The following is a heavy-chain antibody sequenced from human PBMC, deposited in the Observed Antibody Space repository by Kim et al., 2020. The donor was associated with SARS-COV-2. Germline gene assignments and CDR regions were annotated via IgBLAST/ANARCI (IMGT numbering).Heavy chain of an antibody. Sequence: ASVKVACKASGYTFTSYDIQWVRQAPGQGLEWMGWINPGSGNTKSSQKFQGRVTITRDTSASTAYMELSSLRSEDAALYYCAGVTAILCWGQGTLVTVSS. CDR2: INPGSGNT. CDR3: AGVTAILC. J-gene: IGHJ4*02. D-gene: IGHD2-21*02. V-gene: IGHV1-3*01. CDR1: GYTFTSYD.